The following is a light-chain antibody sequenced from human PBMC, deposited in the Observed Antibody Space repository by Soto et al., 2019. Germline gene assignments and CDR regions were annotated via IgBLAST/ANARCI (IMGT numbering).Light chain of an antibody. Sequence: DIQMTQSPSFLSASVGDRVTITCQASQDIDISLNWYLQKPGTAPKILISDAYVLETGVPSRFSASGSGTDFTFTISSLQPEDIGTYYCQQYENLPPTFGPDQGGFQT. CDR1: QDIDIS. V-gene: IGKV1-33*01. CDR3: QQYENLPPT. J-gene: IGKJ3*01. CDR2: DAY.